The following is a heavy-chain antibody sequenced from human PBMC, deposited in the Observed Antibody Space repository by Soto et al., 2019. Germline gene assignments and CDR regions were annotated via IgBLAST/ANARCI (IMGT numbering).Heavy chain of an antibody. D-gene: IGHD5-12*01. CDR3: ATNEGRDGYSFDY. J-gene: IGHJ4*02. Sequence: GASVKVSCKASGFTFTSSAVQWVRQARGQRLEWIGWIVVGSGNTNYAQKFQERVTITRDMSTSTAYMELSSLTSEDTAVYYCATNEGRDGYSFDYWGQGTLVTVSS. CDR1: GFTFTSSA. V-gene: IGHV1-58*01. CDR2: IVVGSGNT.